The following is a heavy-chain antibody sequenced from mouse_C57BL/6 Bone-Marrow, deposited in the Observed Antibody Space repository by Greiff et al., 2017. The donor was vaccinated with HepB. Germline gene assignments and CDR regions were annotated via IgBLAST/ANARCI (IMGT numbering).Heavy chain of an antibody. CDR2: INPSTGGT. CDR1: GYSFTGYY. J-gene: IGHJ2*01. D-gene: IGHD1-1*01. CDR3: ARGITTVERSYYFDY. Sequence: VHVKQSGPELVKPGASVKISCKASGYSFTGYYMNWVKQSPEKSLEWIGEINPSTGGTTYNQKFKAKATLTVDKSSSTAYMQLKSLTSEDSAVYYCARGITTVERSYYFDYWGQGTTLTVSS. V-gene: IGHV1-42*01.